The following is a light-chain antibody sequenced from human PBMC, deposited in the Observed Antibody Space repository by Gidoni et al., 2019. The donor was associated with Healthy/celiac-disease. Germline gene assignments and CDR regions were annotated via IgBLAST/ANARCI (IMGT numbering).Light chain of an antibody. V-gene: IGKV3-20*01. J-gene: IGKJ2*01. CDR2: GAA. Sequence: EIVLTQSPVTLSLSPGERATLSCRASQSVSSSYLAWYQQNTGQAPRLLIYGAASRATGIPDRFSGSGSGTDFTLTISRLEHEDFAVYYCQQYGSSPPMYTFGQGTKLEIK. CDR3: QQYGSSPPMYT. CDR1: QSVSSSY.